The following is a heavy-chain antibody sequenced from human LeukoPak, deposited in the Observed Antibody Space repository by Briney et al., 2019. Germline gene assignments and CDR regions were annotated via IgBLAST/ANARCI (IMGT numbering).Heavy chain of an antibody. CDR3: AKDLRSHYSLDY. Sequence: GGSLRLSCAASGFTFSSYGMHWVRQAPGKGLEWVAVIWYDGSNKYYVDSVKGRFTISRDNSKNTLYLQMNSLRAEDTAVYYCAKDLRSHYSLDYWGQGTLVTVSS. CDR2: IWYDGSNK. CDR1: GFTFSSYG. D-gene: IGHD2-15*01. J-gene: IGHJ4*02. V-gene: IGHV3-30*02.